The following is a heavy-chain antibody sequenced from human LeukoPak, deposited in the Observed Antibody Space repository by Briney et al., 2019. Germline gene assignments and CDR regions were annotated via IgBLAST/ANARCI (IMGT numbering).Heavy chain of an antibody. CDR3: ARDRSGVVVINKEYFQH. Sequence: GASVKVSCKASGYTFTDYYMHWVRQAPGQGLEWMGWINPNSGGTYYAQNFQGRVTMTRDMSISTAYMELSRLRSDDTAVYYCARDRSGVVVINKEYFQHWGQGTLVTVSS. D-gene: IGHD3-22*01. CDR2: INPNSGGT. V-gene: IGHV1-2*02. J-gene: IGHJ1*01. CDR1: GYTFTDYY.